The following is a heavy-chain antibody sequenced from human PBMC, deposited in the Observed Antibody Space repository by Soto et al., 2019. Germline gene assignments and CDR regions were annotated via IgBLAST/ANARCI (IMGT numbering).Heavy chain of an antibody. V-gene: IGHV1-18*04. CDR1: GYTFTNHG. CDR3: AKDPSNTSGNRIWFDP. D-gene: IGHD6-19*01. J-gene: IGHJ5*02. CDR2: ISAYNGDT. Sequence: QVHLVQSGAEVKKPGASVKVSCKASGYTFTNHGINWVRQAPGQGLEWMGWISAYNGDTEYAQKFQGRVTMTTDTSTSTAYMDLRSLRSDDTAVYYCAKDPSNTSGNRIWFDPWGQGTLVTVSS.